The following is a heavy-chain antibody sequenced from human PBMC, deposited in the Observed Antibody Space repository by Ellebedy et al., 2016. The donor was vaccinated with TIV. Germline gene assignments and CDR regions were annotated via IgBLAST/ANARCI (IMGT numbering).Heavy chain of an antibody. J-gene: IGHJ4*02. V-gene: IGHV3-30*04. CDR3: ARDPYSSGWSAIGYFDL. D-gene: IGHD6-19*01. CDR1: GFVFSSYT. Sequence: PGGSLRLSCAASGFVFSSYTMRWVRQTPGKGLEWVAVTSFDGKNKHYADPVKGRFTISRDNSQNTLYLHMHSLRDEDTAVYYCARDPYSSGWSAIGYFDLWGQGALVTVSS. CDR2: TSFDGKNK.